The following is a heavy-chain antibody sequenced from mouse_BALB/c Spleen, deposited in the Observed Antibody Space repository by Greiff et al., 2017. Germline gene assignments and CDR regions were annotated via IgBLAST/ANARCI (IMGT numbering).Heavy chain of an antibody. D-gene: IGHD2-1*01. CDR1: GFTFSDYY. Sequence: EVQGVESGGGLVKPGGSLKLSCAASGFTFSDYYMYWVRQTPEKRLEWVATISDGGSYTYYPDSVKGRFTISRDNAKNNLYLQMSSLKSEDTAMYYCAREGGNYVAYWGQGTLVTVSA. V-gene: IGHV5-4*02. J-gene: IGHJ3*01. CDR2: ISDGGSYT. CDR3: AREGGNYVAY.